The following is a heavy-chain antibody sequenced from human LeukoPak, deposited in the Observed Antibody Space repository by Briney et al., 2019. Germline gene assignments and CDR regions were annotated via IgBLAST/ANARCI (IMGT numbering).Heavy chain of an antibody. CDR3: ARQSDCSSTSCYGQYNWFDP. V-gene: IGHV4-59*08. D-gene: IGHD2-2*01. CDR2: VFYSGGT. J-gene: IGHJ5*02. CDR1: GGSITGYF. Sequence: PSETLSLTCTVSGGSITGYFWSWIRQPPGKGLEWIGYVFYSGGTLYNPSLESRVTMSVGTSKSQFSLELTSVTAADTAVYYCARQSDCSSTSCYGQYNWFDPWGQGTLVTVSS.